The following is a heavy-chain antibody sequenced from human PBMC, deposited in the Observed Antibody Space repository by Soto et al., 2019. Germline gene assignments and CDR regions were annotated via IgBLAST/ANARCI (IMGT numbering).Heavy chain of an antibody. V-gene: IGHV4-4*02. Sequence: PSETLSLTCGVSGGTVASSHWRSWVRRSPGGGLEWIGNVYHTGDTNFNPSLQSRVTISVDKSNNQFSLRLNSLTAADTAVYFCAREIVTAGGNNYFDPWGPGTLVTVSS. J-gene: IGHJ5*02. CDR3: AREIVTAGGNNYFDP. CDR2: VYHTGDT. CDR1: GGTVASSHW. D-gene: IGHD2-21*02.